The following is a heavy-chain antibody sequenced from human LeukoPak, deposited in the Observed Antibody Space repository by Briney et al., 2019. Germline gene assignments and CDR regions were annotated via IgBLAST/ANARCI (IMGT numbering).Heavy chain of an antibody. CDR2: ISWDITTT. CDR3: AKDTGAVAGTMDS. CDR1: GFTFSSYE. Sequence: GGSLRLSCAASGFTFSSYEMNWVRQAPGKGLEWGSLISWDITTTYYADSVQGRFTISRDNSRNSLYLQMNSLRTEDTALYYRAKDTGAVAGTMDSWGQGTLVIVSS. D-gene: IGHD6-19*01. J-gene: IGHJ4*02. V-gene: IGHV3-43*02.